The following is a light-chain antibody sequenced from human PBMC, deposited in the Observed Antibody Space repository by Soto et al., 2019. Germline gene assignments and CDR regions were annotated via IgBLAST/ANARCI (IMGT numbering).Light chain of an antibody. Sequence: QSVLTQPPSASGAPGQRVTISCSGGSSNIGSYTVNWYQQLPETAPKLLMSLNDKRPSGVPDRFSGSKAPTSASLAISGLQSDDEADDYWAAWDDSLNGYVFGTGTKLTVL. CDR1: SSNIGSYT. V-gene: IGLV1-44*01. J-gene: IGLJ1*01. CDR2: LND. CDR3: AAWDDSLNGYV.